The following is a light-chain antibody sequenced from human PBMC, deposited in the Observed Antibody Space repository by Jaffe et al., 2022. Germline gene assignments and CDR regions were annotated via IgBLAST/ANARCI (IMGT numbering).Light chain of an antibody. J-gene: IGLJ2*01. CDR1: SSDIGGYNY. CDR2: DVS. CDR3: SSYTSNITPVV. Sequence: QSALTQPASVSGSPGQSITISCTGTSSDIGGYNYVSWYQQLPGKAPKLLISDVSNRPSGVSNRFSASKSGNTASLTISGLQAEDEADYYCSSYTSNITPVVFGGGTRLTVL. V-gene: IGLV2-14*03.